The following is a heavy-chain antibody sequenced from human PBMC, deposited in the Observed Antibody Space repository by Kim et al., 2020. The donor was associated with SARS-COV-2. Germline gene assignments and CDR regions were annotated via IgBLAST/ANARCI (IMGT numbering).Heavy chain of an antibody. J-gene: IGHJ4*02. D-gene: IGHD3-22*01. CDR1: GFTFSSYA. Sequence: GGSLRLSCAASGFTFSSYAMSWVRQAPGKGLEWVSAISGRGGSTYYADSVKGRFTISRDNSKNTLYLQMNSLRAEDTAVYYCAKSRSITMIVVVIPPVDYWGQGTLVTVSS. CDR3: AKSRSITMIVVVIPPVDY. CDR2: ISGRGGST. V-gene: IGHV3-23*01.